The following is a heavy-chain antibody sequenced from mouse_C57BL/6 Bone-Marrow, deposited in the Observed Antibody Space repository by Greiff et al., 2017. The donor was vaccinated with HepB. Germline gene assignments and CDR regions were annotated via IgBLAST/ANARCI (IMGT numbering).Heavy chain of an antibody. CDR3: ARHPPYYYGSSPWYFDV. D-gene: IGHD1-1*01. CDR1: GFTFSSYG. CDR2: ISSGGSYT. J-gene: IGHJ1*03. Sequence: DVMLVESGGDLVKPGGSLKLSCAASGFTFSSYGMSWVRQTPDKRLEWVATISSGGSYTYYPDSVKGRFTISRDNAKNTLYLQMSSLKSEDTAMYYCARHPPYYYGSSPWYFDVWGTGTTVTVSS. V-gene: IGHV5-6*02.